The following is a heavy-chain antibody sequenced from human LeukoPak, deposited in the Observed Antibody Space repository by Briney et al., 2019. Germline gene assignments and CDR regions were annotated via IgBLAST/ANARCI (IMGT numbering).Heavy chain of an antibody. J-gene: IGHJ5*02. CDR2: IYYSGST. CDR1: GGSISSADYY. D-gene: IGHD5-18*01. CDR3: ARHSLDTAMGIRNWFDP. Sequence: PSETLSLTCTVSGGSISSADYYWSWIRQPPGKGLEWIGYIYYSGSTYYNPSLKSRVTMSVDTSKNQFSLKLSSETAADTAVYYCARHSLDTAMGIRNWFDPWGQGTLVTVSS. V-gene: IGHV4-30-4*01.